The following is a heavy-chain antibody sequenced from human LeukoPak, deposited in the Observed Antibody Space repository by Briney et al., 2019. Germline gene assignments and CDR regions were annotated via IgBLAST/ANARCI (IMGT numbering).Heavy chain of an antibody. CDR2: INPSGGGT. D-gene: IGHD4-17*01. J-gene: IGHJ4*02. Sequence: GASVKVSCKASGYTLTKYYMHWVRQAPGQGLEWMGIINPSGGGTSYAQKFQGRVTMTRDTSTSTVYMELSRLRSEDTAIYYCARDLGDDYGDYPPVPLHHGSGWQWEPGFDHWGQGTLVTVSS. V-gene: IGHV1-46*01. CDR1: GYTLTKYY. CDR3: ARDLGDDYGDYPPVPLHHGSGWQWEPGFDH.